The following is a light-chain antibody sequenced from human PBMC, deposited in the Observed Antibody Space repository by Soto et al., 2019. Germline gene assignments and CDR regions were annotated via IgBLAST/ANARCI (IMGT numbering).Light chain of an antibody. V-gene: IGKV1-9*01. CDR1: QSIRSY. CDR2: GAS. J-gene: IGKJ1*01. CDR3: HQVYTYPRT. Sequence: TQSPSSVAPSVGNSVTITCRASQSIRSYLAWFQQRPGKAPKILIFGASTLQNGVPVRFSGGGSGTAFTLTLTTLQPEDSAPHYCHQVYTYPRTFGQGTKVDIK.